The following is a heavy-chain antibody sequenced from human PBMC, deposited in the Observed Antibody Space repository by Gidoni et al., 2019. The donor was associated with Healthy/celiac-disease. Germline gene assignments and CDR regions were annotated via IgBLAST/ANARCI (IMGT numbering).Heavy chain of an antibody. CDR2: IGTAGDT. CDR1: GFTFSRHD. D-gene: IGHD3-22*01. CDR3: ARATYYYDSSGYPFFHAFDI. J-gene: IGHJ3*02. V-gene: IGHV3-13*01. Sequence: EVQLVESGGGLVQPGGSLRLSCAASGFTFSRHDMHWVRQATGKGLEWVSAIGTAGDTYYPGSVKGRFTISRENAKNSLYLQMNSLRAGDTAVYYCARATYYYDSSGYPFFHAFDIWGQGTMVTVSS.